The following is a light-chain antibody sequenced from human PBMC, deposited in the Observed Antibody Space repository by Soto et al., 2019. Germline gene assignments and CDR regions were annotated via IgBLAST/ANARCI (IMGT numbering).Light chain of an antibody. CDR2: AAS. CDR3: QQTYVSPPT. V-gene: IGKV1-39*01. Sequence: DIQMTQSPSSLSASVGDKVTITCRASQTISRFVNWYQHKPGKGPNLLIYAASSLQSGVPSRFSGSGSGTDFTLTISSLQPEDFATYYCQQTYVSPPTFGGGTKVEIK. CDR1: QTISRF. J-gene: IGKJ4*01.